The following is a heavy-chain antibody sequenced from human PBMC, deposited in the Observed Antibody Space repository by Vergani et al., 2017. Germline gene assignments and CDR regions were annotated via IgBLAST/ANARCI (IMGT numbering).Heavy chain of an antibody. V-gene: IGHV4-59*01. CDR2: IHYSGST. Sequence: QVQLQESGPGLVKPSETLSLTCTVSGGSISSYYWSWIRQPPGKGLEWIGYIHYSGSTNYNPSLKSRVTISVDTSKNQFSLKLSSVTAADTAVYYCGSGYCSSTSCNVNYFDYWGQGTLVTVSS. J-gene: IGHJ4*02. CDR1: GGSISSYY. D-gene: IGHD2-2*03. CDR3: GSGYCSSTSCNVNYFDY.